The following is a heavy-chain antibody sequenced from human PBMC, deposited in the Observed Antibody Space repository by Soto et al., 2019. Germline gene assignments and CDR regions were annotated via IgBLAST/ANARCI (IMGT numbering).Heavy chain of an antibody. D-gene: IGHD3-22*01. V-gene: IGHV3-9*01. CDR2: ISWNSGSI. CDR1: GFTFDDYA. Sequence: PGGSLRLSCAASGFTFDDYAMHWVRQAPGKGLEWVSGISWNSGSIGYADSVKGRFTISRDNAKNSLYLQMNSLRAEDTALYYCAKDALGDYYDSSGYYSNWFDPWGQGTLVTVPQ. CDR3: AKDALGDYYDSSGYYSNWFDP. J-gene: IGHJ5*02.